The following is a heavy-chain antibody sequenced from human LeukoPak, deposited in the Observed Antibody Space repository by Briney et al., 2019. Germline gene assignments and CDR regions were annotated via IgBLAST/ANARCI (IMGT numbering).Heavy chain of an antibody. J-gene: IGHJ4*02. CDR3: ARVTGSGSYYNGIDY. Sequence: TGGSLRLSCTASGFTFSGYWMHWVRQAPGKGLVWVSRISSDGSFAEYGDSVKGRFTTSRDNAKNTLHLQMNSLRAEDTAVYYCARVTGSGSYYNGIDYWGQGTLVTVSS. CDR2: ISSDGSFA. CDR1: GFTFSGYW. V-gene: IGHV3-74*03. D-gene: IGHD3-10*01.